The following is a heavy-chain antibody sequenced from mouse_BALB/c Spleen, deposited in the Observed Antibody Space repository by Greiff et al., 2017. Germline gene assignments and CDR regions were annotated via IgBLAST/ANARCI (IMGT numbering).Heavy chain of an antibody. CDR2: IDPANGNT. Sequence: EVKLQESGAELVKPGASVKLSCTASGFNIKDTYMHWVKQRPEQGLEWIGRIDPANGNTKYDPKFQGKATITADTSSNTAYLQLSSLTSEDTAVYYCAGGWFAYWGQGTLVTVSA. V-gene: IGHV14-3*02. CDR3: AGGWFAY. CDR1: GFNIKDTY. J-gene: IGHJ3*01.